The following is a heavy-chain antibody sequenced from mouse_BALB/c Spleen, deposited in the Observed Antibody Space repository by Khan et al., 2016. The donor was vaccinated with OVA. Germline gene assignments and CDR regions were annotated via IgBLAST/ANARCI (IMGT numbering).Heavy chain of an antibody. D-gene: IGHD1-1*01. CDR1: GFTFSSYS. CDR3: TRDRNYYGSSFYFDY. J-gene: IGHJ2*01. V-gene: IGHV5-6-4*01. Sequence: EVELVESGGGLVKPGGSLRLSCEASGFTFSSYSMSWVRQTPEKRLEWVATITSGGSYTYYPDSVQGRFTISRDNAKNTLYLQMSSLKSEDTAIYYCTRDRNYYGSSFYFDYCGHGPTLTVSS. CDR2: ITSGGSYT.